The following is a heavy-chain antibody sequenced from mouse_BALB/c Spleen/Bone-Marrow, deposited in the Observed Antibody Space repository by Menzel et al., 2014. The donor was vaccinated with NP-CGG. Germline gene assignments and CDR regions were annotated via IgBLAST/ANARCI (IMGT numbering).Heavy chain of an antibody. CDR2: IFPGTGTT. CDR3: ASRDSSGYVPDY. D-gene: IGHD3-2*01. V-gene: IGHV1S132*01. CDR1: GYTFTSYW. J-gene: IGHJ2*01. Sequence: VQLQQSRAELVKPGASVRLSCKTSGYTFTSYWIQWVKQRPGQGLGRIGEIFPGTGTTYYNERFKGKATLTIDTSSSTAYMQLSSLTSEDSAVYFCASRDSSGYVPDYWGQGTTLTVSS.